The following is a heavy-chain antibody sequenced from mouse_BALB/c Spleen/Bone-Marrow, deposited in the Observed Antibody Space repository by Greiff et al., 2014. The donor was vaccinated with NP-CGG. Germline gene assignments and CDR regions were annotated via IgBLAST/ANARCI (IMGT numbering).Heavy chain of an antibody. J-gene: IGHJ2*01. V-gene: IGHV1S22*01. CDR3: TSWDY. Sequence: RERGKKGKGKGKEGRGKRKKGSGSTNYDEKFKSKGTLTVDTASSTAYMHLSSLTSEDSAVYYCTSWDYWGQGTTLTVSA. CDR2: RKKGSGST.